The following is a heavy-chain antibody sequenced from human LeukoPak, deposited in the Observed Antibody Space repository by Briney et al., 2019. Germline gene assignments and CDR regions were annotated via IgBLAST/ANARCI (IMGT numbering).Heavy chain of an antibody. CDR1: GFTFSSYA. Sequence: GGSLRLSCAASGFTFSSYAMSWVRQAPGKGLEWVSAISGSGGSTYYADSVKGRFTISRDNSKNTLYLQMNSLRAEDTAVYYCAREMGYYDFWSGYPIDYWGQGTLVTVSS. J-gene: IGHJ4*02. CDR2: ISGSGGST. V-gene: IGHV3-23*01. CDR3: AREMGYYDFWSGYPIDY. D-gene: IGHD3-3*01.